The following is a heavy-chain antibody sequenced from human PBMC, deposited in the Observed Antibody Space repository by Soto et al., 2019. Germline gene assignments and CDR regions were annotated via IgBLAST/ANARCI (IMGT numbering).Heavy chain of an antibody. CDR1: GGSFSGYY. D-gene: IGHD2-15*01. J-gene: IGHJ3*02. CDR3: ARFDMVVAFTTDAFDI. Sequence: QVQLQQWGAGLLKPSETLSLTCAVYGGSFSGYYWSWIRQPPGKGLEWIGEINHSGSTNYNPSLKSRVTISVDTSKNQFSLKLSSVTAADTAVYYCARFDMVVAFTTDAFDIWGQGTMVTVSS. V-gene: IGHV4-34*01. CDR2: INHSGST.